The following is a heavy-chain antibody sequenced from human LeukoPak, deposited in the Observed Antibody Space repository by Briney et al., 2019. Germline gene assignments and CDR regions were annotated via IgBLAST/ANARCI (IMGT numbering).Heavy chain of an antibody. V-gene: IGHV4-61*01. Sequence: LETLSLTCTVSGGSVSSGSYYWSWIRQPPGKGLEWIGYIYYSGSTNYNPSLKSRVTISVDTSKNQFSLKLSSVTAADTAVYYCARSCGGDCYSPVAFDIWGQGTMVTVSS. CDR2: IYYSGST. CDR1: GGSVSSGSYY. D-gene: IGHD2-21*02. CDR3: ARSCGGDCYSPVAFDI. J-gene: IGHJ3*02.